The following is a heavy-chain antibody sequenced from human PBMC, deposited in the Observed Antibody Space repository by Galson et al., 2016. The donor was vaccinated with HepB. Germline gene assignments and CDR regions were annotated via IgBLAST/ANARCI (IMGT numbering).Heavy chain of an antibody. CDR3: ARDNSPTRGDFLLWYY. J-gene: IGHJ4*02. CDR1: GFTLSNAW. D-gene: IGHD2-21*01. Sequence: SLRLSCAASGFTLSNAWMNWVRQAPGKGPEWVANIRQDGNEKFYVDSVKGRFTISIDNAKNSLYLQMNSLRAEDTAVYYCARDNSPTRGDFLLWYYWGQGTLVTVSS. V-gene: IGHV3-7*03. CDR2: IRQDGNEK.